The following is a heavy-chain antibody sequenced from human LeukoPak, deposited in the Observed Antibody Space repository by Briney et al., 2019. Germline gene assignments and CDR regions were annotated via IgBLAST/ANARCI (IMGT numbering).Heavy chain of an antibody. Sequence: SETLSLTCAVSGGSMSGFYWSWIRQPPGKGLEWVWYIFYSGSTNYNPSLKSRVTISVDTSKNQFSLKLSSVTAADTAVYYCARTLDCSSSSCSYGMDVWGQGTTVTVPS. CDR2: IFYSGST. CDR1: GGSMSGFY. J-gene: IGHJ6*02. CDR3: ARTLDCSSSSCSYGMDV. V-gene: IGHV4-59*08. D-gene: IGHD2-15*01.